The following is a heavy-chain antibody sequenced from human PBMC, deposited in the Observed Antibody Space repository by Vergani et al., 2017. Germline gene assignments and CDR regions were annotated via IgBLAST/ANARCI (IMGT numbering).Heavy chain of an antibody. J-gene: IGHJ6*03. CDR2: RWYDGSNK. V-gene: IGHV3-33*06. D-gene: IGHD2/OR15-2a*01. CDR1: GFRFSSYG. Sequence: QVQLVESGGGVVQPGRSLRLSCAASGFRFSSYGMNWVRQAPGKGLEWVSVRWYDGSNKYYADSVKGRFTISRDNSQNTVNLQMNSLRVDDTAVYYCAKDLGGRNSISCSYYMDVWGKGTTVTV. CDR3: AKDLGGRNSISCSYYMDV.